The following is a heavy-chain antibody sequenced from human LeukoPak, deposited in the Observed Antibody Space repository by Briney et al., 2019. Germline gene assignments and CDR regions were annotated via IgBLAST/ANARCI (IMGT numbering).Heavy chain of an antibody. CDR1: GDSVSSNSAA. CDR2: TYYRSKWYD. Sequence: SQTLSLTCAISGDSVSSNSAAWNWIRQSPSRGLEWLGRTYYRSKWYDDYAVSVKSRITINPDTSKNQFSLQLNSVTPEDTAAYYCARDVPHYDILTGDYYYYGMDVWGQGTTVAVSS. V-gene: IGHV6-1*01. D-gene: IGHD3-9*01. J-gene: IGHJ6*02. CDR3: ARDVPHYDILTGDYYYYGMDV.